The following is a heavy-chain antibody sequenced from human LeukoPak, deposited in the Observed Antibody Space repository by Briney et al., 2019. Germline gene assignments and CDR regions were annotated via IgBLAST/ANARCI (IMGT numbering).Heavy chain of an antibody. D-gene: IGHD6-13*01. CDR2: ISSSSSTI. J-gene: IGHJ4*02. CDR1: GFTFSSYS. CDR3: ARDRARIAAAGGYH. Sequence: GGSLRLSCAASGFTFSSYSMNWVRQAPGKGLEWVSYISSSSSTIYYADSVKGRFTISRDNAKNSLYLQMNSLRAEDTAVYYCARDRARIAAAGGYHWGQGTLVTVSS. V-gene: IGHV3-48*01.